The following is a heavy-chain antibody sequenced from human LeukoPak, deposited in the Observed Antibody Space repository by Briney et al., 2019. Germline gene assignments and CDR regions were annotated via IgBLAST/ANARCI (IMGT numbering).Heavy chain of an antibody. CDR3: VRVNDYGDRNLFYFGY. V-gene: IGHV3-64D*06. CDR2: IICVGEHT. D-gene: IGHD4-17*01. J-gene: IGHJ4*02. CDR1: ALIFSNFG. Sequence: GQSLRLSCSASALIFSNFGMYWVRQPPGKGLEFVSAIICVGEHTFYADSVEGRFTISRDNSKHTLYLQASSLRGGDTAVYYCVRVNDYGDRNLFYFGYWGKGTLVTGSS.